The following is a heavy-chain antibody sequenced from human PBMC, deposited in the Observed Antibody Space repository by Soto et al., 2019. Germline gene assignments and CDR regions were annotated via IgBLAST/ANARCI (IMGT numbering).Heavy chain of an antibody. Sequence: TCTVSGGSISSYYWSWIRQPPGQGLEWMGWINPNSGDTNYAQKLQGRVTMTTDTSTSTAYMELRSLRSDDTAVYYCARLLSCSSTSCYPTLGHFQHWGQGTLVTVSS. CDR2: INPNSGDT. CDR1: GGSISSYY. V-gene: IGHV1-18*04. J-gene: IGHJ1*01. D-gene: IGHD2-2*01. CDR3: ARLLSCSSTSCYPTLGHFQH.